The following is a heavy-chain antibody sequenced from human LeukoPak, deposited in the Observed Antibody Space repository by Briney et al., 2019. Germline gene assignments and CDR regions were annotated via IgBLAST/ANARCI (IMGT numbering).Heavy chain of an antibody. Sequence: GGSLRLSCAASGFTFSSYAMSWVRRAPGKGLEWVSVISASDNNTYYADSVKGRFTISRDNSKNTLSLQMNSLRAEDTALYYCVKDHWGSYYSLFDSWGQGTLVTVSS. V-gene: IGHV3-23*01. CDR2: ISASDNNT. D-gene: IGHD1-26*01. CDR1: GFTFSSYA. CDR3: VKDHWGSYYSLFDS. J-gene: IGHJ4*02.